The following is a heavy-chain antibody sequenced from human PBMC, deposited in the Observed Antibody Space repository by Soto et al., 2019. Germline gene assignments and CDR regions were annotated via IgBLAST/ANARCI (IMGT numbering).Heavy chain of an antibody. Sequence: EVQLVESGGGLVQPGGSLKLSCAASGFTFSGSAMHWVRQASGKGLEWVGRIRSKANSYATAYAASVKGRFTISRDDSKNTAYLQMNSLKTEDTAVYYCTRLFLGPTKDHAFDIWGQGTMVTVSS. J-gene: IGHJ3*02. CDR2: IRSKANSYAT. CDR3: TRLFLGPTKDHAFDI. CDR1: GFTFSGSA. D-gene: IGHD3-9*01. V-gene: IGHV3-73*01.